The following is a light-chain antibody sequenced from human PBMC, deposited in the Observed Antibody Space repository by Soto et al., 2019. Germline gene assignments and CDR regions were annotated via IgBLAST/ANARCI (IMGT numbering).Light chain of an antibody. CDR2: EVS. CDR1: SSDVGGYNY. V-gene: IGLV2-14*01. J-gene: IGLJ3*02. CDR3: SSYTSSRV. Sequence: QSALTQPASVSGSPGQSITISCTGTSSDVGGYNYVSWYQQHPGKAPKLMIYEVSNRPSGVSNRFSGSKSGNKASLTISGLQAEDEADYYCSSYTSSRVFGGGTKLTVL.